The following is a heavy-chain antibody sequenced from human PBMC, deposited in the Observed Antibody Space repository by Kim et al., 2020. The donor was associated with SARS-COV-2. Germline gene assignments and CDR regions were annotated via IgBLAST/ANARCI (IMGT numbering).Heavy chain of an antibody. Sequence: EAVKGRFTISRDNAKNSLYLQMNSLRAEDTAVYYCARDFFGQQLMNWFDPWGQGTLVTVSS. CDR3: ARDFFGQQLMNWFDP. D-gene: IGHD6-13*01. V-gene: IGHV3-7*01. J-gene: IGHJ5*02.